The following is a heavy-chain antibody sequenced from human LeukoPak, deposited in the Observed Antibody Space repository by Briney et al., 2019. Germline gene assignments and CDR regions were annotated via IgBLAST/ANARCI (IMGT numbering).Heavy chain of an antibody. CDR2: ISSSGITI. D-gene: IGHD3-10*01. V-gene: IGHV3-11*01. CDR1: GFTFSDYY. CDR3: ASTIGWFRELFTSDY. Sequence: GGSLRLSCAASGFTFSDYYMSWIRQAPGKGLEWVSYISSSGITIYYADSVKGRFTISRDNAKNSLYLQMNSLRAEDTAVYYCASTIGWFRELFTSDYWGQGTLVTVSS. J-gene: IGHJ4*02.